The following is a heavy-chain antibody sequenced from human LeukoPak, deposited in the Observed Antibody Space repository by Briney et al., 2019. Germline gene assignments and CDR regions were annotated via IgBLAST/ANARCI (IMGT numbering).Heavy chain of an antibody. CDR3: ARNYVYFDY. CDR1: GGSFSGYY. D-gene: IGHD1-7*01. V-gene: IGHV4-34*01. J-gene: IGHJ4*02. Sequence: SETLSLTCAVYGGSFSGYYWSWIRQPPGKGLEWIGEINHSGSTNYNPFLKSRVTISVDTSKNQFSLKLSSVTAADTAVYYCARNYVYFDYWGQGTLVTVSS. CDR2: INHSGST.